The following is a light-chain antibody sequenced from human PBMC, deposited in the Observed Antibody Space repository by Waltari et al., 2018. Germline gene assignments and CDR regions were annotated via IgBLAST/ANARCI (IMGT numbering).Light chain of an antibody. V-gene: IGLV2-8*01. J-gene: IGLJ1*01. CDR1: SCDLGDYAY. CDR2: EVI. Sequence: QSALTQPPSASGSPGESVTISCTGPSCDLGDYAYFSWYQQHPGKAPKLMIYEVIKRPSGVPDRFSGSKSGNTASLTVSGLQAEDEADYYCCSYAGTNNFYVFGTGTKVTVL. CDR3: CSYAGTNNFYV.